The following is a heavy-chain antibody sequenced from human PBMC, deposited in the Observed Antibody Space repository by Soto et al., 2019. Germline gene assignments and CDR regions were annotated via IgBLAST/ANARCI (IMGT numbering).Heavy chain of an antibody. CDR3: ARDEARPLGY. D-gene: IGHD6-6*01. V-gene: IGHV3-7*01. J-gene: IGHJ4*02. Sequence: EVQLVESGGGLVQPGGSLRLSCAASGFTFSSYWMSWVRQAPGKGLEWVANIKPDGSERYYVDSVRGRFTISRDNARNLLYLQMSSLRPEDTAVYYCARDEARPLGYWGQGTLVTVSS. CDR2: IKPDGSER. CDR1: GFTFSSYW.